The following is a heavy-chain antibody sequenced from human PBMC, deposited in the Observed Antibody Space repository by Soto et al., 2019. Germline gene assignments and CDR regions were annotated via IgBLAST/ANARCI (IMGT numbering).Heavy chain of an antibody. CDR1: GYTFTSYG. CDR3: ARNHLGFFSGGSRSDPEGGYSGRDV. J-gene: IGHJ6*04. CDR2: ISAYNGNT. V-gene: IGHV1-18*01. D-gene: IGHD2-15*01. Sequence: ASVKVSCKASGYTFTSYGISWVRQAPGQGLEWMGWISAYNGNTNYAQKLQGRVTMTTDTSTSTAYMELRSLRSDDTAVYYCARNHLGFFSGGSRSDPEGGYSGRDVWGKGTRVTFPS.